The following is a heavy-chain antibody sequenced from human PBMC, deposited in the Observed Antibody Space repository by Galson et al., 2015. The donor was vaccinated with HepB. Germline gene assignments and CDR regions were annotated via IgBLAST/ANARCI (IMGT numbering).Heavy chain of an antibody. Sequence: SLRLSCAASGFTFSSYGMHWVRQAPGKGLEWVAVIAYDGSYKYYADSVKGRITISRDNSKNTLYLQINNLRAEDTAVYYCAKGPRDYDFLTGPFDYWGQGTLVTVSS. V-gene: IGHV3-30*18. CDR3: AKGPRDYDFLTGPFDY. D-gene: IGHD3-9*01. CDR1: GFTFSSYG. J-gene: IGHJ4*02. CDR2: IAYDGSYK.